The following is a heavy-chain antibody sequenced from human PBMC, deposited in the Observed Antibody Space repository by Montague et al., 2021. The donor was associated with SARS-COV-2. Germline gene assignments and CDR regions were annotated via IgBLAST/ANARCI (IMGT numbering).Heavy chain of an antibody. Sequence: SETLSLTCAVYGGSFSAYSWSWIRQSPGKGLEWIGEINHSGSTNYNPSLKSRVTVSVDTSKNQFSLKLSSVTAADTAVYYCARGGLEISMIEVGFTCGTYYFDYWGQGTLVTVSS. CDR2: INHSGST. D-gene: IGHD3-22*01. V-gene: IGHV4-34*01. CDR1: GGSFSAYS. CDR3: ARGGLEISMIEVGFTCGTYYFDY. J-gene: IGHJ4*02.